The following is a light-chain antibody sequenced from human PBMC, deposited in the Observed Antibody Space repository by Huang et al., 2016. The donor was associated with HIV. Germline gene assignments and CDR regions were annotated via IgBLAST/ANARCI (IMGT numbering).Light chain of an antibody. V-gene: IGKV1-39*01. CDR3: QQSYNSSGGVT. CDR1: QSISNH. Sequence: DIQMTQSPSSLSASVGDRVAITCRASQSISNHLNWYQQKPGKAPKLLIYAASSLQSGGPSRFSGSGYGTDFTLTITSLQREDCAAYYCQQSYNSSGGVTFGPGTKVAIK. J-gene: IGKJ3*01. CDR2: AAS.